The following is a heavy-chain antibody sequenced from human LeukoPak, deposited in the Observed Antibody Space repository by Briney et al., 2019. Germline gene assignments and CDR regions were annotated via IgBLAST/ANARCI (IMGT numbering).Heavy chain of an antibody. CDR1: GFTFSSYG. D-gene: IGHD5-18*01. CDR2: ISGSGGST. J-gene: IGHJ4*02. V-gene: IGHV3-23*01. Sequence: GGSLRLSCAASGFTFSSYGMSWVRQAPGKGLEWVSAISGSGGSTYYADSVKGRFTISRDNPKNTLYLQMNSLRAEDTAVYYCTKYSAMVTRYYFDYWGQGTLVTVSS. CDR3: TKYSAMVTRYYFDY.